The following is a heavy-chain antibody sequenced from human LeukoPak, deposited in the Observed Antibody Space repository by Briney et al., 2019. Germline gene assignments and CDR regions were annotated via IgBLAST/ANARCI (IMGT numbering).Heavy chain of an antibody. Sequence: SETLSLTCTVSGGSISSYYWSWIRQPAGKGLEWIGRIYTSGSTNYNPSLKSRVTMSVDTSKNRFSLKLSSVTAADTAVYYCARDVSDYGGNYYYYYYMDVWGKGTTVTVSS. CDR3: ARDVSDYGGNYYYYYYMDV. J-gene: IGHJ6*03. CDR1: GGSISSYY. CDR2: IYTSGST. D-gene: IGHD4-23*01. V-gene: IGHV4-4*07.